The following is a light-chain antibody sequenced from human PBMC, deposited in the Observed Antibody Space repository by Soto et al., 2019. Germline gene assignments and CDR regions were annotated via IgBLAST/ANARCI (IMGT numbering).Light chain of an antibody. Sequence: DIVMTQSPATLSVSPGERATLSCRASQSVSSKLAWYQQKLGQAPRPLIHGASTRATGIPARFSGSGSGTEFTLTISSLQSEDFAVYYCQQYNNWPRTFGQGTKV. V-gene: IGKV3-15*01. CDR2: GAS. CDR3: QQYNNWPRT. CDR1: QSVSSK. J-gene: IGKJ1*01.